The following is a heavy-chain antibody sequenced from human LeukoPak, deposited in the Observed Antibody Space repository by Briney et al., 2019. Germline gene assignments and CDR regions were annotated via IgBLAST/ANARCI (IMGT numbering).Heavy chain of an antibody. D-gene: IGHD1-26*01. CDR3: ARGPRVVGSYLRY. J-gene: IGHJ4*02. V-gene: IGHV3-21*01. CDR2: ISTRTTYI. Sequence: GGSLRLSCAASGFTFSSYNMNWVRQAPGKGLEWVSSISTRTTYIYYADSVKGRFTISRDNTKSSLSLHMSSLRAEDTAVYYCARGPRVVGSYLRYWGQGTLVTVSS. CDR1: GFTFSSYN.